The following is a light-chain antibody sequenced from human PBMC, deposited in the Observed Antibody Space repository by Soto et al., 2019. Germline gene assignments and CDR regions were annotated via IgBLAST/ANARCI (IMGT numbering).Light chain of an antibody. CDR2: GAS. J-gene: IGKJ5*01. CDR1: QSVSSSY. Sequence: EIVLTQSPATLSLSPGERATLSCRASQSVSSSYLAWYQQKPGQAPRLLIYGASSRATGIPDRFSGSGSGTDFTLTISRLEPEDFAVYYCHHYGSSPLTFGQGTRLEIK. CDR3: HHYGSSPLT. V-gene: IGKV3-20*01.